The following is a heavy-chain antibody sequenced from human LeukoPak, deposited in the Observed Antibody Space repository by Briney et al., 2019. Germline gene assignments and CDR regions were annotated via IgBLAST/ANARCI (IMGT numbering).Heavy chain of an antibody. Sequence: SETLSLTCIVSGASLSTYHWSWIRQSAEKGLDWIGRAHSDGTTNYNPSIKSRVTMSIDTSKNQLSLKLTSVTAADAAVYYCARDWLYTYGYSYLDYWGQGTLLTVSS. V-gene: IGHV4-4*07. CDR1: GASLSTYH. CDR3: ARDWLYTYGYSYLDY. CDR2: AHSDGTT. J-gene: IGHJ4*02. D-gene: IGHD5-18*01.